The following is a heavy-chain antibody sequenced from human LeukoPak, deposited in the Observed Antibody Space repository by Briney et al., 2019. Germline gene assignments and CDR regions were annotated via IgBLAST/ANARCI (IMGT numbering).Heavy chain of an antibody. J-gene: IGHJ4*02. Sequence: ASVKVSCKASGYTYTSYAIHWVRQAPGQGLEWMGWITPSGGTNYPQKFQGRVAITWDTSITTAYMDLSRLTSDDTAVYDCARDRYGDGFAHLDYWGQGALVTVFS. CDR1: GYTYTSYA. D-gene: IGHD5-24*01. V-gene: IGHV1-2*02. CDR2: ITPSGGT. CDR3: ARDRYGDGFAHLDY.